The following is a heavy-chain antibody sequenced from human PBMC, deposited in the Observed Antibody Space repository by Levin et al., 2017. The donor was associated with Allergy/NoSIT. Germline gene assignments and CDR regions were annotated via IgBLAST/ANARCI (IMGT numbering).Heavy chain of an antibody. CDR3: ARDFGEDGMDV. D-gene: IGHD3-10*01. Sequence: SCAASGFSFNRFEMNWVRQAPGKGLEWVAVISYDGSNTKYADSVKGRFTISRDNSKKTLYLQMNSLRAEDTAVYYCARDFGEDGMDVWGQGTTVTFSS. J-gene: IGHJ6*02. V-gene: IGHV3-30-3*01. CDR1: GFSFNRFE. CDR2: ISYDGSNT.